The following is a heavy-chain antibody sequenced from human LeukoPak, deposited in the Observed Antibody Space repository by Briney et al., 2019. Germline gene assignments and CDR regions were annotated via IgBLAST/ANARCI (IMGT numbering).Heavy chain of an antibody. CDR3: ARQAQPYYYGSGSYYTPLDY. Sequence: SETLSLTCTVSGGSISSSSYYWGWTRQPPGKGLEWIGSIYYSGSTYYNPSLKSRVTISVDTSKNQFSLKLSSVTAADTAVYYCARQAQPYYYGSGSYYTPLDYWGQGTLVTVSS. J-gene: IGHJ4*02. CDR1: GGSISSSSYY. D-gene: IGHD3-10*01. V-gene: IGHV4-39*01. CDR2: IYYSGST.